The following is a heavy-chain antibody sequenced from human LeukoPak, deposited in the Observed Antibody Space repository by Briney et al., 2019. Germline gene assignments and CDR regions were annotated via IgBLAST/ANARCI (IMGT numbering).Heavy chain of an antibody. V-gene: IGHV3-66*04. CDR1: GLTVSSNY. J-gene: IGHJ5*02. D-gene: IGHD4-23*01. CDR2: IYSGGNT. CDR3: ARLVTGTTVINSGWFDP. Sequence: GGSLRLSCAASGLTVSSNYMTWVRQAPGKGLEWASVIYSGGNTYYADSVKGRFSISRDNSKNTVYLQMNSLRVEDTAVYYCARLVTGTTVINSGWFDPWGQGTLSPSPQ.